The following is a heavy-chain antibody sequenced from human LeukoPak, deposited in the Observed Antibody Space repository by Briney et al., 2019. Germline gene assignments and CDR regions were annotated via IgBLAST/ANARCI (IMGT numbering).Heavy chain of an antibody. CDR1: GFTFTSSA. CDR3: AAVSGYDGNHDAFDI. J-gene: IGHJ3*02. V-gene: IGHV1-58*01. CDR2: IVVGSGNT. D-gene: IGHD5-12*01. Sequence: SVKASCKASGFTFTSSAVQWVRQARGQRLEWIGWIVVGSGNTNYAQRFQERVTITRDMSTSTAYMELSSLRSEDTAVYYCAAVSGYDGNHDAFDIWGQGTMVTASS.